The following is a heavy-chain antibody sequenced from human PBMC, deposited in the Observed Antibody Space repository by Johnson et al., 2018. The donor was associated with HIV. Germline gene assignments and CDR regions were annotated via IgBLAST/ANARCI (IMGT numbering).Heavy chain of an antibody. J-gene: IGHJ3*02. CDR1: GFTFDDYG. CDR2: FYWNGGRA. Sequence: VESGGGLVQPGGSLRLSCAASGFTFDDYGMSWVRQAPGKGLEGVSGFYWNGGRAGYTDSVRGRFTISRDSAQNSVALQMNSLRAEDTALYYCAKGVASTTVAAFDIWGPGTMVTVSS. CDR3: AKGVASTTVAAFDI. V-gene: IGHV3-20*04. D-gene: IGHD4-17*01.